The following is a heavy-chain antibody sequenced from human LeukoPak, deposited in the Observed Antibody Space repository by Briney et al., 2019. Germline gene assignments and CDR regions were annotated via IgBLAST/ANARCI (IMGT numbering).Heavy chain of an antibody. Sequence: SVKVSCKASGGTFSSYAISWVRQAPGQGLEWMGGIIPIFGTANYAQKFQGRVTITADKSTSTAYMELSSLRSEDTAVYYCARSSQEVLWFGELDRVWYFDYWGQGTLVTVSS. D-gene: IGHD3-10*01. CDR3: ARSSQEVLWFGELDRVWYFDY. CDR2: IIPIFGTA. CDR1: GGTFSSYA. J-gene: IGHJ4*02. V-gene: IGHV1-69*06.